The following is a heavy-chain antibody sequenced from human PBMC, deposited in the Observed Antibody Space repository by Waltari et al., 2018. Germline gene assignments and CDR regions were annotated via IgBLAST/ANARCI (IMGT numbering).Heavy chain of an antibody. Sequence: EVQLLESGGGLVQPGGSLRLSCAASGFTFSSYAMTWVRQAPGKGPGWGSVISGTSATTHYAESVKGRFTISRDNSKNTLYLQMNSLRVEDTAVYYCAKDRSFMPGSWHPLDYWGQGALVTVSS. J-gene: IGHJ4*02. CDR2: ISGTSATT. CDR3: AKDRSFMPGSWHPLDY. D-gene: IGHD6-13*01. V-gene: IGHV3-23*01. CDR1: GFTFSSYA.